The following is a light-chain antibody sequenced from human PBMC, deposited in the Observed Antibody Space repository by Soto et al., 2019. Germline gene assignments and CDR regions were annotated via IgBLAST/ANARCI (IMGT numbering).Light chain of an antibody. J-gene: IGLJ1*01. Sequence: QSVLTQPPSVSGTPGQEVTISCSGSSSNIGSNTVNWYQQFPGTAPKLLIYSDSQRPSGVPDRFSGSKYGTSASLAITGLQSEDEADYYCSSFTSSVTYVFGTGTKVTVL. V-gene: IGLV1-44*01. CDR3: SSFTSSVTYV. CDR1: SSNIGSNT. CDR2: SDS.